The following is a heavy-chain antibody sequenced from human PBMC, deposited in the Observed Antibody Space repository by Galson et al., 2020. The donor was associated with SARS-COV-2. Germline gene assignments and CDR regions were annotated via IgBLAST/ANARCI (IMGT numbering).Heavy chain of an antibody. CDR3: ARGRTYYYGSGIYYSNYYYYSMDV. CDR2: IIPIFGAA. CDR1: GGTFSSYA. Sequence: SAKVSCKASGGTFSSYAISWVRQAPGQGLEWMGGIIPIFGAANYAQNFQGRVTITADESTSTAYMELSSLRSEDTAVYYCARGRTYYYGSGIYYSNYYYYSMDVWGQGTTVTVSS. J-gene: IGHJ6*02. V-gene: IGHV1-69*13. D-gene: IGHD3-10*01.